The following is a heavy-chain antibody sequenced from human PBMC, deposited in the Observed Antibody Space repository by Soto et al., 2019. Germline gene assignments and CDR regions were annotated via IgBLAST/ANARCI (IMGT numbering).Heavy chain of an antibody. V-gene: IGHV3-11*01. J-gene: IGHJ4*02. D-gene: IGHD6-13*01. Sequence: QVQLVESVGGLVKPGGSLRLSCAASGFTFSDYYMTWIRQAPGSGLEWVSYISSSSGTISYANSVKGRFTISRDNAQNSLYLQMTSLRAEDTAVYYCARGTYRSKTDFDYWGQGTLVTVSS. CDR2: ISSSSGTI. CDR1: GFTFSDYY. CDR3: ARGTYRSKTDFDY.